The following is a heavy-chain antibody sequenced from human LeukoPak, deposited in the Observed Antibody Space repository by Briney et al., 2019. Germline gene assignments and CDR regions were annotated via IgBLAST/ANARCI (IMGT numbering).Heavy chain of an antibody. Sequence: GGSLRLSCAASGFTFSSYAMGWVRQAPGKGLEWVSAISGTGNRTYYADSVKGRFTISRDNSKSTLYLQMNSLRAADTAVYYCAKDGGVRGPDYYYYMDVWGKGTTVTISS. CDR2: ISGTGNRT. J-gene: IGHJ6*03. CDR3: AKDGGVRGPDYYYYMDV. D-gene: IGHD3-10*01. CDR1: GFTFSSYA. V-gene: IGHV3-23*01.